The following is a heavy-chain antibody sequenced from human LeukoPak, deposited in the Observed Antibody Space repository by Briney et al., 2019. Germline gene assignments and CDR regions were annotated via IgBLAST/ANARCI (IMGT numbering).Heavy chain of an antibody. CDR3: ARAGWLILMVYVGLDYGMDV. Sequence: GRSLRLSCAASGFTFSSYGMHWVRQAPGKGLEWVAVISYDGSNKYYADSVKGRFTISRDNSKNTLYLQMNSLRAEDTAVYYCARAGWLILMVYVGLDYGMDVWGQGTTVTVSS. J-gene: IGHJ6*02. CDR1: GFTFSSYG. D-gene: IGHD2-8*01. CDR2: ISYDGSNK. V-gene: IGHV3-30*03.